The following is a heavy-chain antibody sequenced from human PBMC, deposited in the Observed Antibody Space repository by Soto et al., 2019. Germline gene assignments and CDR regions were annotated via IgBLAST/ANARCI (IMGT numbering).Heavy chain of an antibody. D-gene: IGHD7-27*01. V-gene: IGHV4-34*01. CDR3: ARGWGALFDY. CDR1: GGSFSGYY. J-gene: IGHJ4*02. Sequence: QVQLQQWGAGLLKPSETLSLTCAVYGGSFSGYYWSWIRQPPGKGLEWIGEINHSGSTNYNPSLKXRVTISVDTSKNQFSLKLSSVAAADTAVYYCARGWGALFDYWGQGALVTVSS. CDR2: INHSGST.